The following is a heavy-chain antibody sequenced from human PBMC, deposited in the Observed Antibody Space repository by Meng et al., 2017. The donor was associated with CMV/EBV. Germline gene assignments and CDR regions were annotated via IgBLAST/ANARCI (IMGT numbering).Heavy chain of an antibody. Sequence: TCAVYGGSCSGYDWSWIRQPPGKGLEWIGEINHSGSTNYNPSLKSRVTISVDTSKNQFSLKLSSVTAADTAVYYCARYGGNPGGFDYWGQGTLVTVSS. CDR3: ARYGGNPGGFDY. J-gene: IGHJ4*02. D-gene: IGHD4/OR15-4a*01. CDR2: INHSGST. V-gene: IGHV4-34*01. CDR1: GGSCSGYD.